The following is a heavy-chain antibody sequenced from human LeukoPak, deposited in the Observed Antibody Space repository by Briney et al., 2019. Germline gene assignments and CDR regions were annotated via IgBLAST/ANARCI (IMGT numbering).Heavy chain of an antibody. Sequence: SETLSLTCTVSGGSISSGSYYWSWIRQPAGKGLEWIGYIYYSGSTDYNPSLKSRVTISVDTSKNQFSLKLSSVTAADTAVYYCARLTGYRIESAFDIWGQGTMVTVSS. J-gene: IGHJ3*02. CDR3: ARLTGYRIESAFDI. D-gene: IGHD3-9*01. CDR1: GGSISSGSYY. CDR2: IYYSGST. V-gene: IGHV4-61*10.